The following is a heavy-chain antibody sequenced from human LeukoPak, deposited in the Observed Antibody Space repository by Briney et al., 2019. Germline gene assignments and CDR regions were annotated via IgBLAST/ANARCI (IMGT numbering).Heavy chain of an antibody. Sequence: SETLSLTCTFSGYSISSHYYWGWIRQPPGKGLEWIGTIYHSGTTYYNPSLKSRVTISVDTSNNQFSLKLSSVTAADTAVYYCARHGCSSTSCYGFDYWGQGTLVTVSS. CDR3: ARHGCSSTSCYGFDY. V-gene: IGHV4-38-2*02. CDR2: IYHSGTT. J-gene: IGHJ4*02. D-gene: IGHD2-2*01. CDR1: GYSISSHYY.